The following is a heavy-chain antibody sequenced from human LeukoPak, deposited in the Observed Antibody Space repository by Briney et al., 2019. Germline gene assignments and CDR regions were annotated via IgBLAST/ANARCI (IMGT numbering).Heavy chain of an antibody. CDR1: GFTFSSYW. J-gene: IGHJ4*02. Sequence: PGGSLRLSCADSGFTFSSYWMHWVRQAPGKGLVWVSRINSDGSSTSYADSVKGRFTISRDNAKNTLYLQMNSLRAEDTAVYNCAIEIVDGFDYWGQGTLVTVSS. CDR3: AIEIVDGFDY. V-gene: IGHV3-74*01. D-gene: IGHD3-16*02. CDR2: INSDGSST.